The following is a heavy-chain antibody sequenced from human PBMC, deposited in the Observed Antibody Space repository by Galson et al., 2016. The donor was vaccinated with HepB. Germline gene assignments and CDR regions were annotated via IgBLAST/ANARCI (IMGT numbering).Heavy chain of an antibody. CDR1: GYSITDYY. CDR3: VRYLRSDDVPGSEYYFDY. CDR2: INPNSGST. J-gene: IGHJ4*02. D-gene: IGHD3-16*01. V-gene: IGHV1-2*02. Sequence: SVKVSCKASGYSITDYYLYWVRQAPGQGLEWMGWINPNSGSTNYAPKFQGRVTMTRDTSISTAYMELSRLRSDDTAVFYCVRYLRSDDVPGSEYYFDYWGQGTLVTVSS.